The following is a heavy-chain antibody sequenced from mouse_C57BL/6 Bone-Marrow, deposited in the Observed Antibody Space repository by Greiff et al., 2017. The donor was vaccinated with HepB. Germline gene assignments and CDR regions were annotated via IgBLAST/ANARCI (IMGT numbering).Heavy chain of an antibody. CDR3: ARHAPFITTVDYYAMDY. V-gene: IGHV5-12*01. D-gene: IGHD1-1*01. CDR1: GFTFSDYY. Sequence: DVMLVESGGGLVQPGGSLKLSCAASGFTFSDYYMYWVRQTPEKRLEWVAYISNGGGSTYYPDTVKGRFTISRDNAKNTLYLQMSRLKSEDTAMYYCARHAPFITTVDYYAMDYWGQGTSVTVSS. CDR2: ISNGGGST. J-gene: IGHJ4*01.